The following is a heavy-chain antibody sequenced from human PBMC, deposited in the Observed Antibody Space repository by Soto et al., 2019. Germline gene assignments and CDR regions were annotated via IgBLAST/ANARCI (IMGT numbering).Heavy chain of an antibody. V-gene: IGHV6-1*01. Sequence: QVQLQQSGPGLVKPSQTLSLTCAISGDSVSSNNAAWNWIRQSPSRGLEWLGRTFYRSKWYNDYAVSVKSRIPINPVTSKHQFSLQLNSVTPADTAMYYCARDESSGGYYFDYWGQGTLVTVSS. J-gene: IGHJ4*02. CDR2: TFYRSKWYN. D-gene: IGHD6-19*01. CDR3: ARDESSGGYYFDY. CDR1: GDSVSSNNAA.